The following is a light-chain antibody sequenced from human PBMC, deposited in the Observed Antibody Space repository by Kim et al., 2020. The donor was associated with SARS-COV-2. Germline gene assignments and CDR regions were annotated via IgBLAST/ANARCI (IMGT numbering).Light chain of an antibody. V-gene: IGKV3-11*01. J-gene: IGKJ4*01. Sequence: PGERATLSCRASQSIDTSLAWYQHRPGQAPRLLVYDASIRATGVPDRFSGSGSGTDFTLTISSLEPEDFSTYYCQQRDSWPPAVSLGGGTKVDIK. CDR2: DAS. CDR3: QQRDSWPPAVS. CDR1: QSIDTS.